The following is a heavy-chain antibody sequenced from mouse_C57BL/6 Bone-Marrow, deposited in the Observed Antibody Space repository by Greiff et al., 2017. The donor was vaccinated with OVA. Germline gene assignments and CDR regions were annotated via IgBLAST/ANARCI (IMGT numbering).Heavy chain of an antibody. Sequence: EVKLQESGPGLVKPSQSLSLTCSVTGYSITSGYYWNWIRQFPGNKLEWMGYISYDGSNNYNPSLKNRISITRDTSKNQFFLKLNSVTTEDTATDYCARSITTVGRDYFDYWGQGTTLTVSS. CDR2: ISYDGSN. J-gene: IGHJ2*01. CDR3: ARSITTVGRDYFDY. D-gene: IGHD1-1*01. V-gene: IGHV3-6*01. CDR1: GYSITSGYY.